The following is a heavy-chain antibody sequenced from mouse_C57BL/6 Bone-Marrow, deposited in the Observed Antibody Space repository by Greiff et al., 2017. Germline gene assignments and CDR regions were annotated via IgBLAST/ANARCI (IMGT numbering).Heavy chain of an antibody. CDR3: AREGWLRRRPLFDY. D-gene: IGHD2-2*01. CDR2: IFPGSGST. V-gene: IGHV1-75*01. CDR1: GYTFTDYY. J-gene: IGHJ2*01. Sequence: VQLVESGPELVKPGASVKISCKASGYTFTDYYINWVKQRPGQGLEWIGWIFPGSGSTYYNEKFKGKATLTVDKSSSTAYMLLSSLTSEDSAVYCGAREGWLRRRPLFDYWGQGTTLTVSS.